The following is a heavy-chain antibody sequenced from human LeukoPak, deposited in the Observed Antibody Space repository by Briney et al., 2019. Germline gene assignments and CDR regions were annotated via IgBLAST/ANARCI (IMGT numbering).Heavy chain of an antibody. CDR2: ISSSSSYT. V-gene: IGHV3-11*05. D-gene: IGHD3-22*01. J-gene: IGHJ1*01. CDR1: GFTFSHYY. Sequence: KPGGSLRLSCAASGFTFSHYYMAWSRQAPGKGLEWVSYISSSSSYTNYADSVKGRFTISRDNAKNSLYLQMNSLRAEDTAVYYCARGGGYYYDSSDYYREEYFQHWGQGTLVTVSS. CDR3: ARGGGYYYDSSDYYREEYFQH.